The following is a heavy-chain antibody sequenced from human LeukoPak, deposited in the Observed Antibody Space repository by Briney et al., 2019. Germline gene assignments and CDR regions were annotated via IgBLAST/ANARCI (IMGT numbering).Heavy chain of an antibody. Sequence: PSETLSLTCTVSGGSISSGTYSWGWIRQPPGKGLEWIGSVFYYGNTYYNPSLKSRVTISVDSSKNQFSLKLTSVTAADTAVYFCARMTGLKRDPHFDFWGQGTLVTVSS. V-gene: IGHV4-39*07. D-gene: IGHD2-8*01. CDR1: GGSISSGTYS. CDR2: VFYYGNT. CDR3: ARMTGLKRDPHFDF. J-gene: IGHJ4*02.